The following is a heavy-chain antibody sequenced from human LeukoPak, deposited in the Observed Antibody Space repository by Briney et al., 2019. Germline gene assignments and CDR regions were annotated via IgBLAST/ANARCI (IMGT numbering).Heavy chain of an antibody. V-gene: IGHV3-48*01. CDR1: GFTFSSYS. Sequence: GGSLRLSCAAPGFTFSSYSMNWVRQAPGKGLEWVSYISSSSSTIYYADSVKGRFTISRDNAKNSLYLQMNSLRAEDTAVYYCARDTTVTTFDYWGQGTLVTVSS. CDR2: ISSSSSTI. CDR3: ARDTTVTTFDY. D-gene: IGHD4-17*01. J-gene: IGHJ4*02.